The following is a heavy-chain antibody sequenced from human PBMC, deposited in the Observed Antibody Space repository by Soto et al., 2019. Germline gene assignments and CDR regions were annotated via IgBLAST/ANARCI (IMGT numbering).Heavy chain of an antibody. CDR2: IYSSGST. Sequence: SETLSLTCTVSGGSISHFYWSWIRQPAGKGLEWIGRIYSSGSTSFNPSLKSRVTMSVDTSRNQFSLKLSSVTAADTAVYYCARAITSYDSSGYSLWGQGTLITVSS. CDR1: GGSISHFY. J-gene: IGHJ4*02. CDR3: ARAITSYDSSGYSL. V-gene: IGHV4-4*07. D-gene: IGHD3-22*01.